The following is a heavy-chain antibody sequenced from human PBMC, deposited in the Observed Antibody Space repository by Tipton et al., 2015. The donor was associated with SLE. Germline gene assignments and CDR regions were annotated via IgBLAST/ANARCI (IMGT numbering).Heavy chain of an antibody. CDR2: IYLSGLT. Sequence: TLSLTCTVSGHPISSGDYYWTWIRQLPGMGLEWIGFIYLSGLTSYNPSLNNRVSISVDTSKSQFSLKLTSVTAADTAIYYCARVTLYQWLRFGYSLDTWGQGTRVTVSS. J-gene: IGHJ5*02. V-gene: IGHV4-31*03. D-gene: IGHD5-12*01. CDR1: GHPISSGDYY. CDR3: ARVTLYQWLRFGYSLDT.